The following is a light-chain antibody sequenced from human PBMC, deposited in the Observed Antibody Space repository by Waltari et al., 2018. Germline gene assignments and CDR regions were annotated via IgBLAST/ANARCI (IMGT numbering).Light chain of an antibody. Sequence: DIHMTQSPSSLSAFVGDRVTITCRASDSITYVNWYQQKPGRAPRLLIYAASNLQTGVPSRFSGIGSGTHFTLTISSLQPDDLATYFCQQSSSVPRTFGQGTKIEMK. CDR2: AAS. J-gene: IGKJ1*01. V-gene: IGKV1-39*01. CDR3: QQSSSVPRT. CDR1: DSITY.